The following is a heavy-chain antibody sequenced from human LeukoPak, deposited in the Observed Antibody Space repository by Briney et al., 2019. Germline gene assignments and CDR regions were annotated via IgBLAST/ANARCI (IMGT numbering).Heavy chain of an antibody. V-gene: IGHV3-48*02. J-gene: IGHJ4*02. CDR3: ARVAAGYSVNYFDY. CDR2: ISTGSSTT. D-gene: IGHD4-23*01. Sequence: GGSLRLSCAASEFAFSAYNMNWVRQAPGKGLGWVSYISTGSSTTYYADSVKGRFTISRDNVENSLYLQMNSLRDEDTAVYYCARVAAGYSVNYFDYWGQGTLVTVSS. CDR1: EFAFSAYN.